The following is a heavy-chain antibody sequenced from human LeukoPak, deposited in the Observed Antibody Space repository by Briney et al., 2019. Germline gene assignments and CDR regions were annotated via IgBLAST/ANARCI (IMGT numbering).Heavy chain of an antibody. V-gene: IGHV3-72*01. Sequence: PGGSLRLSCAASGFTFSDHHMDWVRQAPGKGLEGIGRIKNKDYAYITVYAASVKGTFPFSRDDPKNSLYLQMNSLTTEDTAVYYCTRIFYYGTRGYYPDFWGQGTLVTVSS. CDR3: TRIFYYGTRGYYPDF. CDR1: GFTFSDHH. CDR2: IKNKDYAYIT. J-gene: IGHJ4*02. D-gene: IGHD3-22*01.